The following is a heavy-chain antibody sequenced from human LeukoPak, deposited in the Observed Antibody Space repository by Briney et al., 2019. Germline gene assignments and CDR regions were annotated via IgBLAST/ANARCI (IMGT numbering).Heavy chain of an antibody. J-gene: IGHJ4*02. V-gene: IGHV4-31*03. D-gene: IGHD4-17*01. Sequence: NPSQTLSLTCTVSGGSISSGGYYWSWIRQHPGKGLEWIGYIYYSGSTYYNPSLKSRVTISVDTSKNQFSLKLSSVTAADTAVYYCARVYGDSGTPYFDYWGQGTLVTVSS. CDR3: ARVYGDSGTPYFDY. CDR2: IYYSGST. CDR1: GGSISSGGYY.